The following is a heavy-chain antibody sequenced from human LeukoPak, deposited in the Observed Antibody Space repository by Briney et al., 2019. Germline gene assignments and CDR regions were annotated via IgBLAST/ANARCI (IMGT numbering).Heavy chain of an antibody. CDR1: GYTFTGYY. V-gene: IGHV1-2*06. Sequence: ASVKVSCKASGYTFTGYYMHWVRQAPGQGLEWMGRINPNSGGTNYAQKFQGRVTMTRDTPISTAYMELSRLRSDDTAVYYCARDYDILTGYYRFDYWGQGTLVTVSS. J-gene: IGHJ4*02. CDR2: INPNSGGT. CDR3: ARDYDILTGYYRFDY. D-gene: IGHD3-9*01.